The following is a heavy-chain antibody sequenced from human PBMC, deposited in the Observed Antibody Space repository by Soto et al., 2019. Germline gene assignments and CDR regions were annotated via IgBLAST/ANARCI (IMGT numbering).Heavy chain of an antibody. V-gene: IGHV4-59*01. CDR3: ARYRREAVAGYTLDN. J-gene: IGHJ4*02. CDR2: VYNSGST. CDR1: GGSISSNY. Sequence: SETLSLTCTVSGGSISSNYWTWIRQPPGKGLEWIGYVYNSGSTNYSPSLKSRVTISEDTSKSQFSLKVNSMTAADTAVYYCARYRREAVAGYTLDNWGQGILVTVSS. D-gene: IGHD6-13*01.